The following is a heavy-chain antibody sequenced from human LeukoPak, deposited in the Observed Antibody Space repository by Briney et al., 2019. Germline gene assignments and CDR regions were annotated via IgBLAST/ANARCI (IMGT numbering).Heavy chain of an antibody. CDR3: ARDLGTTEDYFDY. V-gene: IGHV4-59*01. J-gene: IGHJ4*02. CDR2: IYYSGST. Sequence: PSETLSLTCTVSGGSISSYYWSWIRQPPGKGLEWIGYIYYSGSTNYNPSLKSRVTISVDTSKNQFSLKLSSVTAADTAVYYCARDLGTTEDYFDYWGQGTLVTVSS. D-gene: IGHD4-17*01. CDR1: GGSISSYY.